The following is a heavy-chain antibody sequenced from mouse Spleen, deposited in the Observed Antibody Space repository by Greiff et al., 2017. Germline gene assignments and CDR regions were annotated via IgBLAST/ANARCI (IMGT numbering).Heavy chain of an antibody. CDR3: ARIPYYYGSSYKDFDY. CDR2: IDPENGNT. V-gene: IGHV14-1*02. J-gene: IGHJ2*01. Sequence: EVQLQQSGAELVRPGALVKLSCKASGFNLKDYYMHWVKQRPEQGLEWIGWIDPENGNTIYDPKFQGKASITADTSSNTAYLQLSSLTSEDTAVYYCARIPYYYGSSYKDFDYWGQGTTLTVSS. CDR1: GFNLKDYY. D-gene: IGHD1-1*01.